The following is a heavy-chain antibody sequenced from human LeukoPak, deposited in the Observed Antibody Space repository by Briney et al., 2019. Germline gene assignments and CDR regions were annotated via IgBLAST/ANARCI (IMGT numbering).Heavy chain of an antibody. Sequence: SETLSLTCTVSGGSISSYYWSWIRQPPGKGLEWIRYIYCSGSTNYNPSLKSRVTISVDTSKNQFSLKLSSVTAADTAVYYCARTGGYNSPPSYWGQGTLVTVSS. CDR1: GGSISSYY. CDR2: IYCSGST. J-gene: IGHJ4*02. CDR3: ARTGGYNSPPSY. D-gene: IGHD5-24*01. V-gene: IGHV4-59*01.